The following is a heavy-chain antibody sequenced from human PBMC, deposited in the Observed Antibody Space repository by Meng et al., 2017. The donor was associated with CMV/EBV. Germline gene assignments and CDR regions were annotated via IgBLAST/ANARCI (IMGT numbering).Heavy chain of an antibody. Sequence: SQTLSLTRAISGDSVSSNSAAWNWIRQSPSRGLEWLGRTYYRSKWYNDYAVSVKSRITINPDTSKNQFSLQLNSVTPEDTAVYYCARDLERSNYYYYGMDVWGQGTTVTVSS. CDR2: TYYRSKWYN. J-gene: IGHJ6*02. CDR1: GDSVSSNSAA. V-gene: IGHV6-1*01. CDR3: ARDLERSNYYYYGMDV. D-gene: IGHD1-1*01.